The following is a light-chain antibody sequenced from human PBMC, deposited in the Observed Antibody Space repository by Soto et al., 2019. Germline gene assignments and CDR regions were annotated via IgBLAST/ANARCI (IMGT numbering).Light chain of an antibody. J-gene: IGKJ4*01. CDR1: QTVSSS. Sequence: EIVLTQSPATLSLSPGERATLSCRASQTVSSSLAWYQQKPGQAPRLLIYEVSNRATGIPARFSSSGSGADFTLTISSIEPGDFALYYCQQHINWPLTFGGGTKV. CDR3: QQHINWPLT. CDR2: EVS. V-gene: IGKV3-11*01.